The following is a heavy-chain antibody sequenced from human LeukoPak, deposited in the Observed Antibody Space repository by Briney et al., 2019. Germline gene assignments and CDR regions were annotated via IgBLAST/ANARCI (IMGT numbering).Heavy chain of an antibody. V-gene: IGHV1-69*06. CDR3: AREDMVRGVMSDY. CDR1: GGTFSSYA. J-gene: IGHJ4*02. CDR2: IIPIFGTA. Sequence: SVKVSCKASGGTFSSYAISWVRQAPGQGLEWMGGIIPIFGTANYAQKFQGRVTITADKSTSIAYMELSSLRSEDTAVYYCAREDMVRGVMSDYWGQGTLVTVSS. D-gene: IGHD3-10*01.